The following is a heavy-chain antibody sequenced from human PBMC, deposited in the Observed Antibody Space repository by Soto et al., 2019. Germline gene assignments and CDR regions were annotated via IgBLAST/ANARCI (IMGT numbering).Heavy chain of an antibody. V-gene: IGHV4-31*03. D-gene: IGHD3-10*01. CDR1: GGSISSGGYY. Sequence: QVQLQESGPGLVKPSQTLSLTCTVSGGSISSGGYYWSRIRQHPGKGLEWIGNIYYSGSTYYNPSLKSRVTRSVDTSKNQFSLKLSSVTAADTAVYYCARVGSYHSTAFDIWGQGTMVTVSS. J-gene: IGHJ3*02. CDR3: ARVGSYHSTAFDI. CDR2: IYYSGST.